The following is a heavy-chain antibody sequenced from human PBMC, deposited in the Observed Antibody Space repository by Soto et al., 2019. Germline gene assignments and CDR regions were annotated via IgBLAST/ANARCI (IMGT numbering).Heavy chain of an antibody. Sequence: ASVKVSCKASGGTFSSYAISWVRQAPGQGLEWMGGIIPIFGTANYAQKFQGRVTITADESTSTAYMELSSLRAEEKAVYYCAGEKIPYYYASSGYPNWNPHYYGMDVWGQGTTVTVSS. CDR3: AGEKIPYYYASSGYPNWNPHYYGMDV. CDR1: GGTFSSYA. CDR2: IIPIFGTA. V-gene: IGHV1-69*13. J-gene: IGHJ6*02. D-gene: IGHD3-22*01.